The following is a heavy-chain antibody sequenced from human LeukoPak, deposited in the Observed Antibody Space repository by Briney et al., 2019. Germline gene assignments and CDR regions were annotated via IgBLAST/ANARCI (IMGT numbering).Heavy chain of an antibody. CDR2: FDPEDGET. CDR1: GYTLTELS. D-gene: IGHD3-16*02. V-gene: IGHV1-24*01. Sequence: ASVKVSCKVSGYTLTELSMHWVRQAPGKGLEWMGGFDPEDGETIYAQKFQGRVTMTEDTSTDTAYMELSSLRSDDTAVYCCARDQGMITFGGVIVFWLFDYWGQGTLVTVSS. J-gene: IGHJ4*02. CDR3: ARDQGMITFGGVIVFWLFDY.